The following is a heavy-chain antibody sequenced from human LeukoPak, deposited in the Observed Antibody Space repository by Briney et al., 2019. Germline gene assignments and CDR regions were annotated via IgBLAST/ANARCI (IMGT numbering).Heavy chain of an antibody. CDR2: IWHSGIT. J-gene: IGHJ4*02. CDR1: GGSISSSNW. D-gene: IGHD1-20*01. Sequence: SETLSLTCAVSGGSISSSNWWSWVRQPPGKGLEWIGEIWHSGITNFNPSLKSRLTMSVDKSKNQFSLKLSFVTAADTAVYYCARYKWGGYYFDYWGQGTLVTVSS. CDR3: ARYKWGGYYFDY. V-gene: IGHV4-4*02.